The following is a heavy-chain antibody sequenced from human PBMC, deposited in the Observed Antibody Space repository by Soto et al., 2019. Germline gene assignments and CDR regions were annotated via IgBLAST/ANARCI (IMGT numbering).Heavy chain of an antibody. CDR2: ISAHNGNT. J-gene: IGHJ4*02. CDR3: ARGRYGDY. D-gene: IGHD1-1*01. Sequence: QVPLVQSGAEVKKPGASVKVSCKGSGYDFTTYGITWVRQAPGQGLEWMAWISAHNGNTDYAQKLQGRATATRDTSASTAYMELRSLRSDDTVVDYCARGRYGDYWGQGALVTVSS. V-gene: IGHV1-18*01. CDR1: GYDFTTYG.